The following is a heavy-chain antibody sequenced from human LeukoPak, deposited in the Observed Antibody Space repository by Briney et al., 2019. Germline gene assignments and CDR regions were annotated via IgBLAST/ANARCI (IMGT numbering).Heavy chain of an antibody. J-gene: IGHJ4*02. CDR3: ARDGGAAAGYNY. V-gene: IGHV4-38-2*02. D-gene: IGHD6-13*01. CDR1: GYSISSGYY. CDR2: IYHSGST. Sequence: PSETLSLTCTVSGYSISSGYYWGWIRQPPGKGLEWIGSIYHSGSTYYNPSLKSRVTISVDTSKNQFSLKLSSVTAADTAVYYCARDGGAAAGYNYWGQGTLVTVSS.